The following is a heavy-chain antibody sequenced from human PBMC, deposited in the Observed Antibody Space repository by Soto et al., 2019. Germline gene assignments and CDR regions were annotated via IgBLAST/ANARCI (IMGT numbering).Heavy chain of an antibody. CDR3: ATNYGSGSTHFDY. CDR1: GDTFNFYT. D-gene: IGHD3-10*01. J-gene: IGHJ4*02. V-gene: IGHV1-69*02. CDR2: IIPMLGMS. Sequence: QVQLVQSGAEVKKPGSPVRVSCTASGDTFNFYTISWVRQVPGQGPEWMGRIIPMLGMSNYAQKFQGRVTFMADNSTSTVYMNLRGLTSEDTSVYYCATNYGSGSTHFDYWGQGTLVTVSS.